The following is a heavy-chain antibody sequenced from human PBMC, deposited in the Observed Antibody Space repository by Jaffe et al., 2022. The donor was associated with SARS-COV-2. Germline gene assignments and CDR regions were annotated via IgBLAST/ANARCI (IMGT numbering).Heavy chain of an antibody. J-gene: IGHJ3*02. CDR3: AREGEQWLVRAFDI. Sequence: EVQLVESGGGLVKPGGSLRLSCAASGFTFSSYSMNWVRQAPGKGLEWVSSISSSSSYIYYADSVKGRFTISRDNAKNSLYLQMNSLRAEDTAVYYCAREGEQWLVRAFDIWGQGTMVTVSS. CDR1: GFTFSSYS. D-gene: IGHD6-19*01. V-gene: IGHV3-21*01. CDR2: ISSSSSYI.